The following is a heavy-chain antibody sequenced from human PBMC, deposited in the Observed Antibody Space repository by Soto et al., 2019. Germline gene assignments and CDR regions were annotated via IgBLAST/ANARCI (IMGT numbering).Heavy chain of an antibody. J-gene: IGHJ6*03. V-gene: IGHV3-7*01. CDR3: ARVYGDYYHYYYMDV. Sequence: GGSLRLSCAASGFTFSNYWMTWVRQAPGKGLEWVANIKQDGSEKYYVDSVKGRFTISRDNAKNSLYLQMNSLRAEDTAVYYCARVYGDYYHYYYMDVWGKGTTVTVSS. CDR2: IKQDGSEK. D-gene: IGHD4-17*01. CDR1: GFTFSNYW.